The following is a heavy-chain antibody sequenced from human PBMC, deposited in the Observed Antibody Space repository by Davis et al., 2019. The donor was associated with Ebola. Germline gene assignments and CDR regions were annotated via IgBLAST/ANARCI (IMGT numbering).Heavy chain of an antibody. D-gene: IGHD3-10*01. CDR1: GGSFSGYY. J-gene: IGHJ5*02. Sequence: PSETLSLTCGVSGGSFSGYYWSWIRQSPGKGLEWIGQINHIGITNYNPSLKSRVTISLDTSKSQFSLRLSSVTAADAAVYFCARGSALWFRNDLWGQGTLVVVSS. V-gene: IGHV4-34*01. CDR3: ARGSALWFRNDL. CDR2: INHIGIT.